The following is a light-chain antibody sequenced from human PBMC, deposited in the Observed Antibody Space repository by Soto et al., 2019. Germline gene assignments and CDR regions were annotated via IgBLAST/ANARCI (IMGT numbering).Light chain of an antibody. J-gene: IGLJ1*01. V-gene: IGLV1-44*01. CDR2: TND. CDR3: AVWDASLNGHV. Sequence: QLVLTQPPSASGTPGQTVTISCSGSSSNIGTSSVHWYKHLPGTAPKPLIYTNDQRPSGVPARFSGSKSGTSASLAISGLQSEDEADYYCAVWDASLNGHVFGAGTKLTVL. CDR1: SSNIGTSS.